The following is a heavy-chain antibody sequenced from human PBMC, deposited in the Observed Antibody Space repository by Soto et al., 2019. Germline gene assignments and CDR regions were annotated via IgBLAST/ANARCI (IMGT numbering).Heavy chain of an antibody. J-gene: IGHJ6*02. V-gene: IGHV1-69*12. CDR2: IIPVFGTA. CDR1: GGSLSNYG. Sequence: QVQLVQSGAEVKKPGSSVKVSCKASGGSLSNYGISWVRQAPGQGLEWMGGIIPVFGTANYAQKVQGRVTITADESTSIVYMDVTSLRSEDTAVYYCARGDATKIVVTTYYAMDVWGQGTTVTVSS. D-gene: IGHD3-9*01. CDR3: ARGDATKIVVTTYYAMDV.